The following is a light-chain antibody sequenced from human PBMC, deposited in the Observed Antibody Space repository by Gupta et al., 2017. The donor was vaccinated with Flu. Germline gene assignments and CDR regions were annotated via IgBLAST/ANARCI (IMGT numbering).Light chain of an antibody. CDR3: HQYANSPRT. Sequence: DIVLTQSPGTLSLSPGERATLSCRASQTVTSSHLAWYQQKPGQAPRLLIYGASTRATGIPDRFSGSGSGTDFTLTISRLEPEDCAVYYCHQYANSPRTFGQGTKVEIK. CDR2: GAS. CDR1: QTVTSSH. V-gene: IGKV3-20*01. J-gene: IGKJ1*01.